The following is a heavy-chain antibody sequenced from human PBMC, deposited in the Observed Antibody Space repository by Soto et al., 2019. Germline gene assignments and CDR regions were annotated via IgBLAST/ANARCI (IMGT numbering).Heavy chain of an antibody. D-gene: IGHD6-19*01. J-gene: IGHJ5*02. V-gene: IGHV5-51*01. CDR3: ARTFDTSGWYGH. Sequence: GEALKISCKGSGYSFTSYWFAWERQMPGKGLECMGIIYPGDSNTRYSPSFEGQVTISADNSISTAYLEWSSLKASDRSMDYCARTFDTSGWYGHWGQGTLVTVSS. CDR1: GYSFTSYW. CDR2: IYPGDSNT.